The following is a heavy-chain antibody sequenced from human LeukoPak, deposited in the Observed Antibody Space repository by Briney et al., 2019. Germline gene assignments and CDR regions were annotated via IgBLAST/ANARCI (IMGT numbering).Heavy chain of an antibody. J-gene: IGHJ6*03. CDR3: ARTPLRTYSSGWYGNYYYYMDV. CDR1: GGTFSSYA. V-gene: IGHV1-69*06. D-gene: IGHD6-19*01. Sequence: GASVKVSCKASGGTFSSYAISWVRQAPGQGLEWMGGIIPIFGTANYAQKFQGRVTITADKPTSTAYMELSSLRSEDTAVYYCARTPLRTYSSGWYGNYYYYMDVWGKGTTVTVSS. CDR2: IIPIFGTA.